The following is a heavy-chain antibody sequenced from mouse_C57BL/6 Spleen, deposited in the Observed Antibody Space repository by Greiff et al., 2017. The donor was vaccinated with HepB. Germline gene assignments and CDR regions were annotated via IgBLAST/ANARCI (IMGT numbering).Heavy chain of an antibody. V-gene: IGHV1-82*01. Sequence: VQLVESGPELVKPGASVKISCKASGYAFSSSWMNWVKQRPGKGLEWIGRIYPGDGDTNYNGKFKGKATLTADKSSSTAYMQLSSLTSEDSAVYFCARQGVIDSSGCFDYWGQGTTLTVSS. CDR2: IYPGDGDT. J-gene: IGHJ2*01. CDR3: ARQGVIDSSGCFDY. D-gene: IGHD3-2*02. CDR1: GYAFSSSW.